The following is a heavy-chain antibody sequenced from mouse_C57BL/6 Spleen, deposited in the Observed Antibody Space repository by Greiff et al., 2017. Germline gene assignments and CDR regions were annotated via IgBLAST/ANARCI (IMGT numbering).Heavy chain of an antibody. CDR2: IDPEDGET. V-gene: IGHV14-2*01. CDR3: ARHYGNYLWFAY. Sequence: EVQGVESGAELVKPGASVKLSCTASGFNIKDYYMHWVKQRTEQGLAWIGRIDPEDGETKYAPKFQGKATITADTSSNTAYLQRSILTSEDTAVDDCARHYGNYLWFAYGGQGTLVPVSA. CDR1: GFNIKDYY. J-gene: IGHJ3*01. D-gene: IGHD2-1*01.